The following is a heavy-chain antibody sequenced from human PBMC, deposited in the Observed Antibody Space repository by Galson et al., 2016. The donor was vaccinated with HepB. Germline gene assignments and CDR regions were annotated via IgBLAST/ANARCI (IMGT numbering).Heavy chain of an antibody. Sequence: SVKVSCKASGYTFSSYGITWVRQAPGQGLEWMGWINCYNGNRNFAQSLQGRITMTTDTSTKTAYMELRSLRSDDTAVYYCARGHTPTSTYSYGWDSFDYWGQGTLVTVSS. CDR3: ARGHTPTSTYSYGWDSFDY. CDR2: INCYNGNR. CDR1: GYTFSSYG. D-gene: IGHD5-18*01. J-gene: IGHJ4*02. V-gene: IGHV1-18*01.